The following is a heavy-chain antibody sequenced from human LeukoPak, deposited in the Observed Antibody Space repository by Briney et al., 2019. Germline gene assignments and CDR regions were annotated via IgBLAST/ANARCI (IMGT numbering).Heavy chain of an antibody. CDR1: GFTFSNYA. CDR2: ISSNGGST. CDR3: VSPSYGSGSYELDY. D-gene: IGHD3-10*01. V-gene: IGHV3-64D*06. Sequence: GGSLRLSCSASGFTFSNYAMHWVRQAPGKGLEYVSSISSNGGSTYYADSVKGRFTISRDNSKSTLYLQMSSLRAEDTAVYYCVSPSYGSGSYELDYWGQGTLVTVSS. J-gene: IGHJ4*02.